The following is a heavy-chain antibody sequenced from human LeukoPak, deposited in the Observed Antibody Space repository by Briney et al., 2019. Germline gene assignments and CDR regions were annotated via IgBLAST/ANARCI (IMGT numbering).Heavy chain of an antibody. V-gene: IGHV1-2*02. CDR3: ARDVPEYCTSTSCSDLLAY. CDR2: INPNSGET. CDR1: GYTLTDYY. Sequence: ASVKVSCKASGYTLTDYYIHWVRQAPGQGLEWMGWINPNSGETNCTLKFQGRVTMTRDTSISTAYMELTSLRSDDTAVYYCARDVPEYCTSTSCSDLLAYWGQGSLVTVSS. D-gene: IGHD2-2*01. J-gene: IGHJ4*02.